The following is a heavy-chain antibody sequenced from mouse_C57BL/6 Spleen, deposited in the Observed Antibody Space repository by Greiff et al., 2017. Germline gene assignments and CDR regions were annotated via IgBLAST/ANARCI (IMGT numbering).Heavy chain of an antibody. V-gene: IGHV1-61*01. CDR3: AGAYYSNQGYFDV. Sequence: QVQLQQSGAELVRPGSSVKLSCKASGYTFTSYWMDWVKQRPGQGLEWIGNIYPSDSETHYNQKFKDKATLTVDTSSSTAYMQLSSLTSEDSAVYYCAGAYYSNQGYFDVWGTGTTVTVSS. D-gene: IGHD2-5*01. CDR2: IYPSDSET. CDR1: GYTFTSYW. J-gene: IGHJ1*03.